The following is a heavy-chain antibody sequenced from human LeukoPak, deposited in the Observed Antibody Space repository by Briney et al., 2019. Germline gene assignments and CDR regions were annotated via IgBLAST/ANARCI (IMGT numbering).Heavy chain of an antibody. V-gene: IGHV4-38-2*01. Sequence: SETLSLTCAVSGYSISSSYYWGWIRQPPGKGLGWIGSIYHSGSTYYNPSLKSRVTISVDTSKNQFSLKLSSVTAADTAVYYCARGGYYDSSGYWWGQGTLVTVSS. D-gene: IGHD3-22*01. CDR2: IYHSGST. CDR1: GYSISSSYY. J-gene: IGHJ4*02. CDR3: ARGGYYDSSGYW.